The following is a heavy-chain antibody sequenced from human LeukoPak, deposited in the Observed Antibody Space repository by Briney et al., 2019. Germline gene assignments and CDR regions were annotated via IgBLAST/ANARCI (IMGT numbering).Heavy chain of an antibody. CDR3: ARENFYDGSGYDAFDI. J-gene: IGHJ3*02. D-gene: IGHD3-22*01. V-gene: IGHV3-21*01. CDR1: GFTFSTYS. CDR2: ISSSSAYI. Sequence: GGSLRLSCAASGFTFSTYSMNWVRQAPGKGLEWVSSISSSSAYIHYADSVEGRFTVSRDNAKNSLYLQMNSLRAEDTAVYYCARENFYDGSGYDAFDIWGQGTMVTVSS.